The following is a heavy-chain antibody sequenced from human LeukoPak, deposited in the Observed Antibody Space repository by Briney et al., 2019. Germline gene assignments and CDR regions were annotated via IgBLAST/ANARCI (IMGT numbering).Heavy chain of an antibody. CDR3: ARDRPLHHYDSSGYGY. J-gene: IGHJ4*02. CDR2: ISSSSSYI. Sequence: GGSLRLSCAASGFTFSSYSMNWVRQAPGKGLEWVSSISSSSSYIYYADSVKGRFTISRDNAKNSLYLQMNSLRAEDTAVYYCARDRPLHHYDSSGYGYWGQGTLVTVSS. V-gene: IGHV3-21*01. CDR1: GFTFSSYS. D-gene: IGHD3-22*01.